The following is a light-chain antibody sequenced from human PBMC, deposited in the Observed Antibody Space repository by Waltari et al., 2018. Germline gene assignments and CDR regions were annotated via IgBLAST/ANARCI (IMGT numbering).Light chain of an antibody. V-gene: IGLV2-14*01. CDR2: EVS. CDR3: CSYTSRKTRL. CDR1: SSDVGGYNY. J-gene: IGLJ2*01. Sequence: QSALTQPASVSGSPGQSITISCTGTSSDVGGYNYVSWYQQHPGKAPKLMIYEVSNRPSGISNRFSGSQSGNTASLTISGLQAEDEADYYCCSYTSRKTRLFGGGTKVTVL.